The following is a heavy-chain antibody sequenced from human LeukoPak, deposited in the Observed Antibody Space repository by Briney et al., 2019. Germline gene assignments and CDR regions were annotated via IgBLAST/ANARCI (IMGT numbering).Heavy chain of an antibody. V-gene: IGHV3-23*01. J-gene: IGHJ4*02. CDR3: AKGDYGDCY. D-gene: IGHD4-17*01. CDR1: GFTFSNYA. CDR2: ITSSGNR. Sequence: GGSLRLSCAASGFTFSNYAMAWVRQAPGKGLEWVSSITSSGNRCYADSVKGRFTISRDNSKNTVYMQMTSLRAEDTAVYYCAKGDYGDCYWGQGTLVTVSS.